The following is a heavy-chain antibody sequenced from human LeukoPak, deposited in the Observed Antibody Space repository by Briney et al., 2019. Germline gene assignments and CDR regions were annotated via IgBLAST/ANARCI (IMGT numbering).Heavy chain of an antibody. CDR1: GFTFSSSW. J-gene: IGHJ4*02. CDR3: AKFKGHYGDSEYYFDY. V-gene: IGHV3-21*01. Sequence: GGSLRLSCAASGFTFSSSWMHWVRQAPGKGLEWVSCITGGSDYIFYADSVRGRFTISRDNAKNSLYLQMNSLRAEDTAVYYCAKFKGHYGDSEYYFDYWGQGTLVTVSS. D-gene: IGHD3-10*01. CDR2: ITGGSDYI.